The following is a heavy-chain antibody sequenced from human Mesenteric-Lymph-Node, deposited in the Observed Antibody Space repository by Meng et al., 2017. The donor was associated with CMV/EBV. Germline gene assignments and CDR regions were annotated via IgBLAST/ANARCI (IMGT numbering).Heavy chain of an antibody. V-gene: IGHV6-1*01. CDR2: TYYRSESFN. Sequence: QIHLQPSWPRLVKYSQTPPVTCTISGDSISSNYAAWNWIRQSPTKGLEWLRRTYYRSESFNDYAVSVKSLISVNLDTSKNQLSLHLNFVTPEDTSVYYCAYFGDLPPLWWGQGTLVTVSS. J-gene: IGHJ4*02. CDR1: GDSISSNYAA. CDR3: AYFGDLPPLW. D-gene: IGHD3-16*01.